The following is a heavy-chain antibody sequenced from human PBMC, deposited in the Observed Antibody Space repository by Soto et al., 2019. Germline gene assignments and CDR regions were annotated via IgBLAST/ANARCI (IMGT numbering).Heavy chain of an antibody. J-gene: IGHJ6*02. CDR2: ISYDGDIK. CDR3: ARRKNRGVTGSTKYFYYAMDV. Sequence: GGSLRLSCAPSGFRFTNYAMNWVRQAPDKGLEWVAVISYDGDIKNYAASVKGRFTVSRDISKNTLYLQMSGLRVEDTAVYYCARRKNRGVTGSTKYFYYAMDVWGQGTTVTVSS. V-gene: IGHV3-30*14. CDR1: GFRFTNYA. D-gene: IGHD2-21*02.